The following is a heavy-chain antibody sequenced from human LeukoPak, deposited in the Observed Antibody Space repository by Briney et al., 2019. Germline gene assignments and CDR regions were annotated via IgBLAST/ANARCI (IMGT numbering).Heavy chain of an antibody. Sequence: PSETLSLTCAVYGGSFSGYYWSWIRQPPGKGLEWIGEINHSGSTNYNSSLKSRVTISVDTSKNQFSLKLSSVTAADTAVYYCARGMYYYDSSGYYDFDYWGQGTLVTVSS. V-gene: IGHV4-34*01. D-gene: IGHD3-22*01. CDR2: INHSGST. CDR1: GGSFSGYY. CDR3: ARGMYYYDSSGYYDFDY. J-gene: IGHJ4*02.